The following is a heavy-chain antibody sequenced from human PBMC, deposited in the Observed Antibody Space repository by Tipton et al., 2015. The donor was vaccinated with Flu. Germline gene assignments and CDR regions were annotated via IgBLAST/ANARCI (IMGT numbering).Heavy chain of an antibody. CDR2: ISGSGGST. CDR1: GFTFSSYA. V-gene: IGHV3-23*01. Sequence: SLRLSCAASGFTFSSYAMSWVRQAPGKGLEWVSAISGSGGSTYYADSVKGRFTISRDNSKNTLYLQMNSLRAEDTAVYYCAKDTRQGIRPYYFDYWGQGTLVTVSS. D-gene: IGHD5-18*01. CDR3: AKDTRQGIRPYYFDY. J-gene: IGHJ4*02.